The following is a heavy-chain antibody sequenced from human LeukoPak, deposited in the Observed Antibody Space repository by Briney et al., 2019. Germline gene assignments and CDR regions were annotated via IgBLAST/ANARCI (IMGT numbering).Heavy chain of an antibody. J-gene: IGHJ3*02. CDR1: GYTFTSYG. D-gene: IGHD6-13*01. V-gene: IGHV1-8*02. Sequence: ASVKVSCKASGYTFTSYGISWVRQAPGQGLEWLGLINPSGSSTLYAQKFQGRVTMTRNTSISTAYMELSSLRSEDTAVYYCARGASTSSWYFLGDAFDMWGQGTMVTVSS. CDR3: ARGASTSSWYFLGDAFDM. CDR2: INPSGSST.